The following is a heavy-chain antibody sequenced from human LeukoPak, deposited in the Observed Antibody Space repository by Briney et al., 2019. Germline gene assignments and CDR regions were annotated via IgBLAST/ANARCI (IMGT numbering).Heavy chain of an antibody. CDR3: AKDPTSGIFGVVTANWFDP. CDR2: IRYDGSNK. J-gene: IGHJ5*02. V-gene: IGHV3-30*02. CDR1: GFTFSSYD. Sequence: GALRLSCAASGFTFSSYDMHWVRQAPGKGLEWVAFIRYDGSNKYYADSVKGRFTISRDNSKNTLYLQMNSLRAEDTAVYYCAKDPTSGIFGVVTANWFDPWGQGTLVTVSS. D-gene: IGHD3-3*01.